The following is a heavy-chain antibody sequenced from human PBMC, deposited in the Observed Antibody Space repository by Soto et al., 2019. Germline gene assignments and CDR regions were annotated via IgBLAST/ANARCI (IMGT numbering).Heavy chain of an antibody. J-gene: IGHJ4*02. V-gene: IGHV4-4*07. CDR3: ARGHYYGSGPFDY. D-gene: IGHD3-10*01. CDR2: IYTGGNT. Sequence: AETLSLTCTVSGGSIGRFYWNYIRQPGGNGLEWVGRIYTGGNTNYNPSLKSRVTMSVETPKNKFSLKLNSVTAADTAVYYCARGHYYGSGPFDYWGQGTLVTVPQ. CDR1: GGSIGRFY.